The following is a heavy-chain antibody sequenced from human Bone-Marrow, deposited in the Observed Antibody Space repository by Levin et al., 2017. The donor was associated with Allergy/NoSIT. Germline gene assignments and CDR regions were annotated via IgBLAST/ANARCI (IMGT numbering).Heavy chain of an antibody. CDR3: ARDRVLKPSSSRKEYYYYGMDG. V-gene: IGHV4-59*13. D-gene: IGHD6-6*01. J-gene: IGHJ6*02. CDR1: GGSISSYH. CDR2: AYYSGGTGST. Sequence: SQTLSLTCTVSGGSISSYHWSWIRRPPGKGLEWIGYAYYSGGTGSTNYNPSLKSRVTISVDTSKNQFSLKLSSVTAADTAVYYCARDRVLKPSSSRKEYYYYGMDGWGQGTTVTVSS.